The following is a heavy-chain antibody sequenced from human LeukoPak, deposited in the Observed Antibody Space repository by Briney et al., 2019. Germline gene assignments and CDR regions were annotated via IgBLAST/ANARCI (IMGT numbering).Heavy chain of an antibody. CDR3: AKDRPYGMEWTSTSGWFDP. CDR2: ITATGSRT. V-gene: IGHV3-23*01. Sequence: PGGSLRLSCAASGLTFGSYTMSWVRQAPGKGLEWVSGITATGSRTYYADSVKGRFTISRDNSKNTLYLQMNSLRAEDTAVYYCAKDRPYGMEWTSTSGWFDPWGQGTLVTVSS. D-gene: IGHD3-3*01. J-gene: IGHJ5*02. CDR1: GLTFGSYT.